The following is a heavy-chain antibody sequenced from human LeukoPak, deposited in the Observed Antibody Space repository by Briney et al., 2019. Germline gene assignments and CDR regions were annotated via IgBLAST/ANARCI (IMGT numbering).Heavy chain of an antibody. Sequence: GGSLRLSCAASRVTFSGYVMNWGRQAPGKGLERVSSISSSIRGRTNYIYSAESVKGRFTISRDNAKHSLYLQMNSLRAEDTAVYYCARGGTYYDGSGYYYEYFQHWGQGTLVTVSS. CDR1: RVTFSGYV. CDR2: ISSSIRGRTNYI. D-gene: IGHD3-22*01. CDR3: ARGGTYYDGSGYYYEYFQH. V-gene: IGHV3-21*01. J-gene: IGHJ1*01.